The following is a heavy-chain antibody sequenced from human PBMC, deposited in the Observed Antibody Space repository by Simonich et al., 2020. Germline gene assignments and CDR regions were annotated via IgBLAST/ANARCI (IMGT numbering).Heavy chain of an antibody. CDR2: ISAYNGNT. D-gene: IGHD1-1*01. CDR3: ARSTTGTTAFDI. J-gene: IGHJ3*02. CDR1: GYTFTNYG. Sequence: QVQLVQSGAEVKKPGASVKVSCKASGYTFTNYGISWGRQAPGQGLDWKGWISAYNGNTNNAQNLQGRVTMTTDTATSTAYMELRSLRSDDTAVYYCARSTTGTTAFDIWGQGTMVTVSS. V-gene: IGHV1-18*01.